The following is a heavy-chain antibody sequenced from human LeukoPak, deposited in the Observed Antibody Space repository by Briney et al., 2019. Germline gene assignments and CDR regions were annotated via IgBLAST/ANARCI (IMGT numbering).Heavy chain of an antibody. D-gene: IGHD2-21*01. CDR3: ARVRKPSKNSGYYFGY. V-gene: IGHV3-33*01. CDR2: IWEDGSVN. J-gene: IGHJ4*02. Sequence: GGSLRLSCAVSGFTFSSYGVHWVRQAPGKGPEWVAVIWEDGSVNYYPDSVKGRFTISRDKSRNTLYLQMNSLRAEDTAVYYCARVRKPSKNSGYYFGYWGKGTLVTV. CDR1: GFTFSSYG.